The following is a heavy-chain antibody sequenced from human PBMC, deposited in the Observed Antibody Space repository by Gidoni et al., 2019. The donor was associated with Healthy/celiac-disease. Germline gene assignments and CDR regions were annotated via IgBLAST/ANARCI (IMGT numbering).Heavy chain of an antibody. CDR3: ARGRGYCSSTSCYAWFDP. CDR1: GGSFSGYY. V-gene: IGHV4-34*01. D-gene: IGHD2-2*01. J-gene: IGHJ5*02. Sequence: QVQLQQWGAGLLKPSASLSITCAVYGGSFSGYYWSWIRQPPGKGLEWIGEINHSGSTNYNPHLKSRVTISVDTSKNQCSLKRSSVTAADTAVYYCARGRGYCSSTSCYAWFDPWGQGTLVTVSS. CDR2: INHSGST.